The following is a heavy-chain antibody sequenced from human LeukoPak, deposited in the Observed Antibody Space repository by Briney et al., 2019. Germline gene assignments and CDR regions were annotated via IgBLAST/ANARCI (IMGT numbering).Heavy chain of an antibody. CDR3: AREGLRSIAARRGTRDYMDV. CDR1: GYTFTGYY. D-gene: IGHD6-6*01. Sequence: ASVTVSCKASGYTFTGYYMHWVRQAPGQGLEWMGWINPNSGGTNYAQKFQGRVTMTRDTSISTAYMELSRLRPDDTAVYYCAREGLRSIAARRGTRDYMDVWGKGTTVIVSS. V-gene: IGHV1-2*02. CDR2: INPNSGGT. J-gene: IGHJ6*03.